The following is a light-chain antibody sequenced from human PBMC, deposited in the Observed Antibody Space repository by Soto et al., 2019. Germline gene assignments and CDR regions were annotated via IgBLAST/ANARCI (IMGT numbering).Light chain of an antibody. CDR3: QQYGSSPFT. V-gene: IGKV3-20*01. CDR2: GAS. Sequence: EIVLTQSPGTLSLSPGERATLSCRASQNVSSSYLAWYQQKPGQAPRLLIYGASSRATGIPDRFSGSGSGTDFTLTISRLEPEDFAVYYCQQYGSSPFTFGPGTKVYIK. J-gene: IGKJ3*01. CDR1: QNVSSSY.